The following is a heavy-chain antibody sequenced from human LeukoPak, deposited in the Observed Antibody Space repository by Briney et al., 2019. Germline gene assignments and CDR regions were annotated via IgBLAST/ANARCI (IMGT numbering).Heavy chain of an antibody. CDR3: ARGVGATGFCDY. D-gene: IGHD1-26*01. CDR2: IIPIFGTA. V-gene: IGHV1-69*13. Sequence: ASVKVSCKASGGTFSSYAISWVRQAAGQGLEWMGGIIPIFGTANYAQKFQGRVTITADESTSTAYMELSSLRCEDTAVYDCARGVGATGFCDYWGQGTVVTVSS. CDR1: GGTFSSYA. J-gene: IGHJ4*02.